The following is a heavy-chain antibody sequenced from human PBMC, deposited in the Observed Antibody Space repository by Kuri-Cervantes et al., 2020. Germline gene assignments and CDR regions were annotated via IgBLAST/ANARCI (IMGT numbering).Heavy chain of an antibody. CDR3: TRDEWWYEY. V-gene: IGHV3-49*04. J-gene: IGHJ1*01. D-gene: IGHD2-15*01. CDR1: GFTFSSYG. CDR2: IRSQAYGGTT. Sequence: QTLSLTCAASGFTFSSYGMHWVRQAPGKGLEWVGFIRSQAYGGTTEYAASVKGRFTISRDDSKNIAYLQINSLKTEDTAVYYCTRDEWWYEYWGRGTLVTVSS.